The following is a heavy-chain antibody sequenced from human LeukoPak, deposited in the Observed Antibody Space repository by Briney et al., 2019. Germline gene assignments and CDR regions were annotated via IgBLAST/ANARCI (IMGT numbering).Heavy chain of an antibody. V-gene: IGHV3-48*04. CDR2: ISSSSGTI. Sequence: PGGSLRLSCAASGFTFSSYSMNWVRQAPGKGLEWVSYISSSSGTIFYADSVKGRFAISRDNAKNSLYLQMNSLRAEDTAVYYCARATLEWLFLSGAFDIWGQGTMVTVSS. D-gene: IGHD3-3*01. J-gene: IGHJ3*02. CDR3: ARATLEWLFLSGAFDI. CDR1: GFTFSSYS.